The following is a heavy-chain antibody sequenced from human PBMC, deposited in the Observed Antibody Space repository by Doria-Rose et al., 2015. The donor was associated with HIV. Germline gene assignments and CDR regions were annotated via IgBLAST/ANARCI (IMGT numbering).Heavy chain of an antibody. CDR2: IFSDDER. V-gene: IGHV2-26*01. J-gene: IGHJ4*02. CDR3: ARIKSSRWYRKYYFDF. Sequence: ESGPVLVKPTGTLTLTCTVSGVSLSSPGMGVSWIRQPPGKALEWLANIFSDDERSYSTSLKSRLTISRGTSKSQVVLTMTDMDPVGTATYYCARIKSSRWYRKYYFDFWGQGTLVIVSA. D-gene: IGHD6-13*01. CDR1: GVSLSSPGMG.